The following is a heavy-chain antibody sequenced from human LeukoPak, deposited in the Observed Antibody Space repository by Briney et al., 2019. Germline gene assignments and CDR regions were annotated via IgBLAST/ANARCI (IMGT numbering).Heavy chain of an antibody. J-gene: IGHJ5*02. CDR1: GGSISSGSYY. V-gene: IGHV4-61*01. CDR2: IYYSGSS. Sequence: MASETLSLTCTVSGGSISSGSYYWSWIRQPPGKGLEWIGYIYYSGSSNYNPSLKSRVTISVDTSKNQFSLKLSSVTAADTAVYYCAGVVQSGYSSGWNNWFDPWGQGTLVTVSS. CDR3: AGVVQSGYSSGWNNWFDP. D-gene: IGHD6-19*01.